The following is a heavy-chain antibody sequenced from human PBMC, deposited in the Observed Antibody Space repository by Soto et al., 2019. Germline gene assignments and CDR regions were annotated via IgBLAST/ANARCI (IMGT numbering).Heavy chain of an antibody. V-gene: IGHV3-9*01. Sequence: GGSLRLSCAASGFTFDDYAMHWVRQAPGKGLEWVSGISWNSGSIGYADSVKGRFTISRDNAKNSLYLQMNSLRAEDTALYYCAKDISAVPRSAFDIWGQGTMVTVSS. CDR3: AKDISAVPRSAFDI. J-gene: IGHJ3*02. D-gene: IGHD6-6*01. CDR2: ISWNSGSI. CDR1: GFTFDDYA.